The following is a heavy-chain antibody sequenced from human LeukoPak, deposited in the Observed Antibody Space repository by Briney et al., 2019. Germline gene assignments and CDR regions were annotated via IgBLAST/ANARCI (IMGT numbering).Heavy chain of an antibody. CDR3: ARGVYYGSGTYN. D-gene: IGHD3-10*01. J-gene: IGHJ4*02. CDR1: DGSFSGYY. CDR2: INHSGSA. Sequence: SETLSLTCGVSDGSFSGYYWTWIRQSPGKGLEWIGEINHSGSANHNPSLKSRVTISMDTSENQFSLKLSSVTAADTAVYYCARGVYYGSGTYNWGQGTLVTVSS. V-gene: IGHV4-34*01.